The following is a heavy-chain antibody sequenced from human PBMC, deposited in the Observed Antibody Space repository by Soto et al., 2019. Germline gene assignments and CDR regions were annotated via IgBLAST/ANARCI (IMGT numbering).Heavy chain of an antibody. D-gene: IGHD3-3*01. CDR2: IIPIFGTA. Sequence: QVQLVQSGAEVKKPGSSVKVSCKASGGTFSSYAISWVRQAPGQGLEWMGGIIPIFGTANYAQKFQGRVPITADESTSTAYMELSSVRSEDTAVYYCARDGVYYDFWSGYYGGRGYYYYGMDVWGQGTTVTVSS. CDR3: ARDGVYYDFWSGYYGGRGYYYYGMDV. CDR1: GGTFSSYA. V-gene: IGHV1-69*01. J-gene: IGHJ6*02.